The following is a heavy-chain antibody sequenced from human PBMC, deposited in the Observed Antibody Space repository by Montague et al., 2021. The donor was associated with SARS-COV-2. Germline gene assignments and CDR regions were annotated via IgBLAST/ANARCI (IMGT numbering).Heavy chain of an antibody. Sequence: TLSLTCSVSGDPISRAGYFWTWIRHHPTEGLEWIGYVYYTGSTDYNPSLKSRVSMSTDTSRNQFSLKMSSVTAADTAVYYCARDRYGHFDYWGQGTLVAVSS. V-gene: IGHV4-31*03. D-gene: IGHD5-18*01. J-gene: IGHJ4*02. CDR3: ARDRYGHFDY. CDR2: VYYTGST. CDR1: GDPISRAGYF.